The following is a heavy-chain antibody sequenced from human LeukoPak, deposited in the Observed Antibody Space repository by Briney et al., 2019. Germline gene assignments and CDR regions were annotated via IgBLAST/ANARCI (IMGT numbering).Heavy chain of an antibody. V-gene: IGHV3-23*01. CDR2: ISGSGGST. CDR3: AKSGNYYDRSGYYPAEYFQH. CDR1: GFTFSSYA. D-gene: IGHD3-22*01. Sequence: GGSLRLSCAASGFTFSSYAMSWVRQAPGKGLEWVSAISGSGGSTYYADSVRGRFTISRDNSKNTLYLQMNSLRAEDTALYYCAKSGNYYDRSGYYPAEYFQHWGQGTLVTVSS. J-gene: IGHJ1*01.